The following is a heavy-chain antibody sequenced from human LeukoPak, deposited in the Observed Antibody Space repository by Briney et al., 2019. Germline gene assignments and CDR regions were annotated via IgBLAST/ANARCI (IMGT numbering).Heavy chain of an antibody. J-gene: IGHJ3*02. CDR2: IIPIFGTP. Sequence: SVKVSCNASGGTFSSYVLNWVRQAPGQGLEWLGGIIPIFGTPNYAQKFQGRVTITADETAYMELSSLRSEDTAVYYCARSLGARGSDAFDIWGQGTMVTVSS. V-gene: IGHV1-69*13. CDR3: ARSLGARGSDAFDI. D-gene: IGHD1-26*01. CDR1: GGTFSSYV.